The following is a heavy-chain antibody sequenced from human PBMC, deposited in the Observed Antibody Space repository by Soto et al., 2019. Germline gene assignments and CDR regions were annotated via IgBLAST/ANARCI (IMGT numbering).Heavy chain of an antibody. J-gene: IGHJ4*02. D-gene: IGHD1-26*01. CDR3: VRGASLNFDY. CDR1: GFTFDDYG. CDR2: VNWNGGST. V-gene: IGHV3-20*04. Sequence: GSLSLSCAASGFTFDDYGMSWARQAPGKGLEWVSGVNWNGGSTGYADSVKGRFTISRDNAKNSLYLQMNSLRAEDTAFYYCVRGASLNFDYWGQGTLVTVSS.